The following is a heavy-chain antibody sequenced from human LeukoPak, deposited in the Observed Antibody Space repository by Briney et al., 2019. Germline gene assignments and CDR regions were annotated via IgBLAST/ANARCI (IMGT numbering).Heavy chain of an antibody. J-gene: IGHJ4*02. CDR3: ARDAMSSVTTSPHYFDY. CDR1: GYTLTELS. CDR2: FDPEDGET. V-gene: IGHV1-24*01. D-gene: IGHD4-17*01. Sequence: ASVKASCKVSGYTLTELSMHWVRQAPGKGLEWMGGFDPEDGETIYAQKFQGRVTMTEDTSTDTAYMELSSLRSEDTAVYYCARDAMSSVTTSPHYFDYWGQGTLVTVSS.